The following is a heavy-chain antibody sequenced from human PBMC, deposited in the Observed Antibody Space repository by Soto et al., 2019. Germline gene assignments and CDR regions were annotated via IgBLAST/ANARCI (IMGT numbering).Heavy chain of an antibody. Sequence: LRLSCAASGFTFSSYAMSWVRQAPGKGLEWVSAISGSGGSTYYADSVKGRFTISRDNSKNTLYLQMNSLRAEDTAVYYCAKGNVLRYFDWSIPFDYWGQGTLVTVSS. V-gene: IGHV3-23*01. J-gene: IGHJ4*02. CDR3: AKGNVLRYFDWSIPFDY. D-gene: IGHD3-9*01. CDR1: GFTFSSYA. CDR2: ISGSGGST.